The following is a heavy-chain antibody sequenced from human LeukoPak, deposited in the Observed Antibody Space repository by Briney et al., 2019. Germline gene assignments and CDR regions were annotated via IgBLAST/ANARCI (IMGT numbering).Heavy chain of an antibody. D-gene: IGHD3-22*01. Sequence: PSETLSLTCTVSGGSISSYYWSWIRQPPGKGLEWIGYIYYSGSTNYNPSLKSRVTISVDTSKNQFSLKLSSVTAADTAVYYCARRRGYYPFDYWGQGTLVTVSS. CDR2: IYYSGST. CDR1: GGSISSYY. V-gene: IGHV4-59*12. J-gene: IGHJ4*02. CDR3: ARRRGYYPFDY.